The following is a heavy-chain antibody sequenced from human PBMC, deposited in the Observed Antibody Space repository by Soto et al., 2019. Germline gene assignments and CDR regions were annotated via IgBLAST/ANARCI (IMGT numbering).Heavy chain of an antibody. CDR3: GVGRGYSGYDRFEY. CDR1: GFTFSDYY. CDR2: ISTSGSTI. D-gene: IGHD5-12*01. J-gene: IGHJ4*02. V-gene: IGHV3-11*01. Sequence: QVQLVESGGGLVQPGGSLRLSCAASGFTFSDYYMSWIRQAPGKGLEWVSYISTSGSTIYYADSVKGRFTISRDNAKNSLYLQMNSLKAEETAVYYCGVGRGYSGYDRFEYWGPGTLVNVSP.